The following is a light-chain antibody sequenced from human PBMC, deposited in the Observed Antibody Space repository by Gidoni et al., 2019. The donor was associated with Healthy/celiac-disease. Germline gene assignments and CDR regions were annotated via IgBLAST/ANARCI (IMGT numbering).Light chain of an antibody. CDR1: QSVSSN. CDR2: GAS. J-gene: IGKJ1*01. CDR3: QQYNNWPWT. Sequence: EIVMTQSPATLSVSPGERATRPCRASQSVSSNLAWYQQKPGQAPRLLIYGASTRATGIPARFSGSGSGTEFTLTISSLQSEDFAVYYCQQYNNWPWTFGQGTKVEIK. V-gene: IGKV3-15*01.